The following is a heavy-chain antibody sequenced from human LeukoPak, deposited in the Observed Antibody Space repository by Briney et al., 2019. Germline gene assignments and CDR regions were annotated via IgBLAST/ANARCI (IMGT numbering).Heavy chain of an antibody. D-gene: IGHD2-2*01. Sequence: ASVTVSCKASGYTFTSYYMHWVRQAPGQGLEWMGIMNTSGGRRIYAETFQGRVTMTRDTSTSTVYMELSSLRSEDTAVYYCATCSSTSCSDDAFDIWGQGTMVTGSS. J-gene: IGHJ3*02. CDR2: MNTSGGRR. CDR3: ATCSSTSCSDDAFDI. CDR1: GYTFTSYY. V-gene: IGHV1-46*01.